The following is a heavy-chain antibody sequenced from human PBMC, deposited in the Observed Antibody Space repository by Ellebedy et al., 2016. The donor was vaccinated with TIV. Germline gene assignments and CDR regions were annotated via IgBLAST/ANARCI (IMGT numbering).Heavy chain of an antibody. D-gene: IGHD2-2*01. Sequence: GESLKISCAASGFTFGRYGMHWVRQAPGKGLEWVAVIWFDGSKEFYADSVKGRFTISRDDSKNEVFLQMSSMRDEDTAEYYCARPSYQLLSYYFDSWGQGTLVTVSS. CDR1: GFTFGRYG. CDR3: ARPSYQLLSYYFDS. CDR2: IWFDGSKE. V-gene: IGHV3-33*01. J-gene: IGHJ4*02.